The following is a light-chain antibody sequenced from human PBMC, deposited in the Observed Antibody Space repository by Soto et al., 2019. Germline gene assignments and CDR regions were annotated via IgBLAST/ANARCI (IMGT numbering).Light chain of an antibody. CDR1: SSNIGNNA. Sequence: QLVLTQPPSASGTPGQRVTISCSGSSSNIGNNAVNWYQQFPGTAPKLLIYDNIQRPSGVPDRFSGSKSGTSASLAISGLQSEDEAEYYCAAWGDNLNGWVFGGGTQLTGL. J-gene: IGLJ3*02. CDR3: AAWGDNLNGWV. CDR2: DNI. V-gene: IGLV1-44*01.